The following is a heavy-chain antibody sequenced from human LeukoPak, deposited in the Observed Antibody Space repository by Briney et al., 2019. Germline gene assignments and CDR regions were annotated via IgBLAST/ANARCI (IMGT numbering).Heavy chain of an antibody. CDR1: GFTFSSYA. J-gene: IGHJ1*01. D-gene: IGHD3-22*01. Sequence: GGSLRLSCAASGFTFSSYAMTWVRQAPRKGLEWVSGISGGGSGTHYADSMKGRFTISRDNSKNTVYLQMNSLRAEDTAVYYCARVNPTNSGFYTYWGQGTLVTVSS. CDR2: ISGGGSGT. V-gene: IGHV3-23*01. CDR3: ARVNPTNSGFYTY.